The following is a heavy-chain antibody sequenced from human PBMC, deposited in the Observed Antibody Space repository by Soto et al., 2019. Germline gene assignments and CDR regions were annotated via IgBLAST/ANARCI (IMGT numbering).Heavy chain of an antibody. CDR3: VKDYDYTLDY. CDR2: ISWNSGTI. Sequence: PGGSLRLSCAASGFTFDDYAMHWVRQVPGKGLEWVSGISWNSGTIGYADSVTGRFTISRDNAKNSLYLQMNSLRTDDTALYYCVKDYDYTLDYWGQGTPVTVS. CDR1: GFTFDDYA. D-gene: IGHD5-12*01. V-gene: IGHV3-9*01. J-gene: IGHJ4*02.